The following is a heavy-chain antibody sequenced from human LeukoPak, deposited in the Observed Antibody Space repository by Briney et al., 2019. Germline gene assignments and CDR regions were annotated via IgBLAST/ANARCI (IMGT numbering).Heavy chain of an antibody. J-gene: IGHJ4*02. CDR1: GFTFSSFG. Sequence: PGGSLRLSCAASGFTFSSFGTHWVRQPPGKGLEWVAVISFDGNNQYYADSVKGRFTNSRDNSKDMLYLQMNSLRAEDTAVYYCAKREGGSGSYRLYYFDYWGQGTLVTVSA. CDR3: AKREGGSGSYRLYYFDY. CDR2: ISFDGNNQ. V-gene: IGHV3-30*18. D-gene: IGHD3-10*01.